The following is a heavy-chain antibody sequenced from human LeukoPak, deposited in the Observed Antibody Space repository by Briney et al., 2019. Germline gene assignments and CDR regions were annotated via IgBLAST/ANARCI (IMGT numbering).Heavy chain of an antibody. Sequence: SETLSLTCAVSDYSISSGNYWGCIRQPPGKGLEWIGSVYHSGSTYYSPSLKSRVTIAVDTSKNQFSLKLSSVTAADTAVYYCARNDSSGYFDYWGQGTLVTVSS. CDR1: DYSISSGNY. V-gene: IGHV4-38-2*01. CDR2: VYHSGST. D-gene: IGHD3-22*01. CDR3: ARNDSSGYFDY. J-gene: IGHJ4*02.